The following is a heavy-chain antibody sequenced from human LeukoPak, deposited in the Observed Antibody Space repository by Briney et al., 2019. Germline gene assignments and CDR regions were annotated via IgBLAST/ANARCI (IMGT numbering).Heavy chain of an antibody. CDR3: ARDRVVVPAGIGDGMDV. V-gene: IGHV3-21*01. CDR1: GFIVSRNY. Sequence: GGSLRLSCAASGFIVSRNYMNWVRQAPGKGLEWVSSISSSRSYIYYADSVKGRFTISRDNAKNSLYLQMNSLRAEDTAVYYCARDRVVVPAGIGDGMDVWGQRSTVTVSS. J-gene: IGHJ6*02. CDR2: ISSSRSYI. D-gene: IGHD2-2*01.